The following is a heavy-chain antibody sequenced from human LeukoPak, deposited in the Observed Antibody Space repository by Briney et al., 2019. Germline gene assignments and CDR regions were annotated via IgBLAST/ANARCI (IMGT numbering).Heavy chain of an antibody. V-gene: IGHV4-59*08. CDR3: ARVGGFPLSAFDI. CDR2: IFNSVNA. D-gene: IGHD2-15*01. J-gene: IGHJ3*02. Sequence: SETLSLTCTVSGGSDRSYYWSWIRQPPGRGLEWIGYIFNSVNADYNPSLKSRVTISVDTSKNQFSLKVNFVTAVDTAVYYCARVGGFPLSAFDIWGQGRMVTVSS. CDR1: GGSDRSYY.